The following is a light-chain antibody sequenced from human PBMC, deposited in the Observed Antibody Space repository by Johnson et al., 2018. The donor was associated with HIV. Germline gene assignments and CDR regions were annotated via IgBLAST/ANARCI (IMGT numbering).Light chain of an antibody. V-gene: IGLV1-51*01. CDR3: GTWDSGLSGGLYL. Sequence: QLVLTQPPSVSAAPGQKVTISCSGSSSNIGNNYVSWYQQLPGTAPKLLIYDNNKRPSGIPDRFSGSKSGTSATLGITGLQTGDEADYYCGTWDSGLSGGLYLCGPGTKVTVL. J-gene: IGLJ1*01. CDR1: SSNIGNNY. CDR2: DNN.